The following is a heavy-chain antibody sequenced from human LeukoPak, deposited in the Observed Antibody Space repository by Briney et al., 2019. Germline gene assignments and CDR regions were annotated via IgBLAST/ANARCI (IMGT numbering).Heavy chain of an antibody. Sequence: GGSLRLSCAASGFTFSSYAMSWVRQAPGKGLEWVSAISGSGGSTSYADSVKGRFTISRDNSKNTLYLQMNTLRVEDTAVYYCTRDLMDYDVSTGLHHYYMDVWGQGTTVTVSS. J-gene: IGHJ6*02. D-gene: IGHD3-9*01. CDR1: GFTFSSYA. V-gene: IGHV3-23*01. CDR3: TRDLMDYDVSTGLHHYYMDV. CDR2: ISGSGGST.